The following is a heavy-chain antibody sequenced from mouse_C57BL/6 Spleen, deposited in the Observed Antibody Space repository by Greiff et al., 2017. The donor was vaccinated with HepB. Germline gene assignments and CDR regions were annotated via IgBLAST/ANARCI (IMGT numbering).Heavy chain of an antibody. CDR2: ISGGGGNT. V-gene: IGHV5-9*01. D-gene: IGHD2-2*01. J-gene: IGHJ1*03. CDR3: ARHNGYLRYFDV. CDR1: GFTFSSYT. Sequence: EVHLVESGGGLVKPGGSLKLSCAASGFTFSSYTMSWVRQTPEKRLEWVATISGGGGNTYYPDSVKGRFTISRDNAKNTLYLQMSSLRSEDTALYYCARHNGYLRYFDVWGTGTTVTVSS.